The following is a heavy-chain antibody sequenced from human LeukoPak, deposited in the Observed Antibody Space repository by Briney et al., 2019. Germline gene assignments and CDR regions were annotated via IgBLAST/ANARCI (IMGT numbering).Heavy chain of an antibody. D-gene: IGHD2/OR15-2a*01. J-gene: IGHJ3*02. CDR2: IYSGGST. CDR1: GFTFSNYA. V-gene: IGHV3-53*01. Sequence: GGSLRLSCADSGFTFSNYAMSWVRQAPGKGLEWVSVIYSGGSTYYADSVKGRFTISRDNSKNTLYLQMNSLRAEDTAVYYCASLSMAMAFDIWGQGTMVTVSS. CDR3: ASLSMAMAFDI.